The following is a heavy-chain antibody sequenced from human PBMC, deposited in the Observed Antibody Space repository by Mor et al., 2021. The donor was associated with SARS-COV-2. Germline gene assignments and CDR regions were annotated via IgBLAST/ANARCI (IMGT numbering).Heavy chain of an antibody. Sequence: GKGLEWIGYIYYSGITHYSPSLNSRVTMSVDTSKNQFSLKLNSVTAADTAVYYCAAYDFWSGDSFDYWGQGTLVTVSS. CDR2: IYYSGIT. D-gene: IGHD3-3*01. V-gene: IGHV4-59*13. J-gene: IGHJ4*02. CDR3: AAYDFWSGDSFDY.